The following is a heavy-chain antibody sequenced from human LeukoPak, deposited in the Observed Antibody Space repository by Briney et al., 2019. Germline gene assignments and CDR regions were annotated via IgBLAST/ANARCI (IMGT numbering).Heavy chain of an antibody. D-gene: IGHD6-13*01. J-gene: IGHJ4*02. CDR2: ISSSSSYI. V-gene: IGHV3-21*01. CDR1: GFTFSSYS. Sequence: GGSLRLSCAASGFTFSSYSMNWVRQAPGKGLEWVSSISSSSSYIYYADSVKGRFTISRDNAKNSLYLQMNSLRAEDTAVYYWARAVRQQLYYFDYWGQGTLVTVSS. CDR3: ARAVRQQLYYFDY.